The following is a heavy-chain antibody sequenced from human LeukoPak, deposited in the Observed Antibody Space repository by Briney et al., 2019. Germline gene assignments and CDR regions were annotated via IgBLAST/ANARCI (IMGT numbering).Heavy chain of an antibody. CDR1: GGSISNYY. V-gene: IGHV4-59*01. CDR2: IYYSGST. Sequence: PSETLSLTCTVSGGSISNYYWSWIRQPPGKGLEWIGYIYYSGSTNYNPSLKSRVTISVDTSKNQFSLKLSSVTAADTAVYYCARHSAVVTFDYWGQGTLVTVSS. J-gene: IGHJ4*02. D-gene: IGHD5-18*01. CDR3: ARHSAVVTFDY.